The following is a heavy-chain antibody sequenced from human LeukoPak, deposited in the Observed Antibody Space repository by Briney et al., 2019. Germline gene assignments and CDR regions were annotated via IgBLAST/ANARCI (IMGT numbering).Heavy chain of an antibody. V-gene: IGHV1-18*01. CDR1: GYTFSNYP. CDR3: ARHLRYFLD. J-gene: IGHJ4*02. Sequence: PGASVKVSCKASGYTFSNYPIHWVRQAPGQRLEWMGWISAYNGNTNYAQKLQGRVTMTTDTSTSTAYMELRSLRSDDTAVYYCARHLRYFLDWGQGTLVTVSS. D-gene: IGHD3-9*01. CDR2: ISAYNGNT.